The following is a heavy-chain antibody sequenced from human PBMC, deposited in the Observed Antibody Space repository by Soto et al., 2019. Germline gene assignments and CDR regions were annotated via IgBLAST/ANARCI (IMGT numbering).Heavy chain of an antibody. CDR3: AKGGQWLVDYFDY. Sequence: SLRLSCAASGFTFSSYAMSWVRQAPGKGLEWVSAISGSGGSTYYADSVKGRFTISRDNSKNTLYLQMNSLRAEDTAVYYCAKGGQWLVDYFDYWGQGTLVTVSS. CDR2: ISGSGGST. J-gene: IGHJ4*02. D-gene: IGHD6-19*01. V-gene: IGHV3-23*01. CDR1: GFTFSSYA.